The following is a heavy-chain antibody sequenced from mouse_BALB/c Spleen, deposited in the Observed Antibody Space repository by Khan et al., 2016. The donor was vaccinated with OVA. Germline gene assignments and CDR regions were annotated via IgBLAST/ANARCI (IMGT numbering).Heavy chain of an antibody. CDR2: ISSGSSTI. CDR1: GFTFSSFG. V-gene: IGHV5-17*02. Sequence: EVELVVSGGGLVQPGGSRKLSCAASGFTFSSFGMHWVRQAPEKGLEWVAYISSGSSTIYYADTVKGRFTISRDNPKNTLFLQLTSLRSEDTAMYYCARTRYDVRYFDVGGAGTTVTVSS. D-gene: IGHD2-14*01. J-gene: IGHJ1*01. CDR3: ARTRYDVRYFDV.